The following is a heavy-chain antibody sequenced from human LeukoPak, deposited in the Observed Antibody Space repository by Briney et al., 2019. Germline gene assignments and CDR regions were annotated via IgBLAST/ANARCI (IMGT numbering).Heavy chain of an antibody. V-gene: IGHV3-53*04. CDR2: IYSGGTT. Sequence: GGSLRLSCAASGFTASSNYMSWVRQAPGKGLEWVSVIYSGGTTYYADSVKGRFTISRHNSKNTLYLQMNSLRAEDAAVYYCARARGMTFFGVGQIHYFDYWGQGTLVTVSS. CDR3: ARARGMTFFGVGQIHYFDY. D-gene: IGHD3-3*01. CDR1: GFTASSNY. J-gene: IGHJ4*02.